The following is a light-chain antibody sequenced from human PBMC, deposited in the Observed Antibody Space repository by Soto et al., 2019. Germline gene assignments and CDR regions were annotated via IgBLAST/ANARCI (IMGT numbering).Light chain of an antibody. CDR3: QQRSNWPPL. Sequence: EIVLTQSPATLSLSPGESATLSCRASRSVSNYLAWYQQKPGQAPRLLIYDASSRPTDIPARFSGSGSGTDFTLTISSLEPEDFAVYYCQQRSNWPPLFGGGTKVDNK. J-gene: IGKJ4*01. CDR1: RSVSNY. V-gene: IGKV3-11*01. CDR2: DAS.